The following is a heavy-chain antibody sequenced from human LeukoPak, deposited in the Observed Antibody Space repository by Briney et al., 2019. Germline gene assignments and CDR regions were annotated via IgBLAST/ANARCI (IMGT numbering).Heavy chain of an antibody. CDR2: ISGSGGVT. CDR1: GFTFSSYT. D-gene: IGHD4-23*01. CDR3: AREVYGGNSNWFDP. V-gene: IGHV3-23*01. Sequence: GGSLRLSCTASGFTFSSYTVNWVRQAPAMGLEWVSAISGSGGVTFYADSVKGRFTISRDNSKNTLCLQMNSLRAEDTAVYYCAREVYGGNSNWFDPWGQGTLVTVSS. J-gene: IGHJ5*02.